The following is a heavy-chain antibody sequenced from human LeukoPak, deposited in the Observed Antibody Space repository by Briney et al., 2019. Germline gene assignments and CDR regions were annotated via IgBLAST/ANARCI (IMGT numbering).Heavy chain of an antibody. CDR1: GGSISSSSYY. J-gene: IGHJ5*02. D-gene: IGHD6-13*01. Sequence: SETLSLXCTVSGGSISSSSYYWGWIRQPPGKGLEWIGSIYYSGSTYYNPSLKSRVTISVDTSKNQFSLKLSSVTAADTAVYYCARLTAAGAYVWFDPWGQGTLVTVSS. CDR3: ARLTAAGAYVWFDP. V-gene: IGHV4-39*01. CDR2: IYYSGST.